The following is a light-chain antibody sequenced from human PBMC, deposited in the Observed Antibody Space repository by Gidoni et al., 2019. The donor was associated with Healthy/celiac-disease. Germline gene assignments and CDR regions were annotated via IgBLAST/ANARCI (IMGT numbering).Light chain of an antibody. CDR2: DAS. Sequence: EFVLTQSPATLSMSPGERATLSGRSSQSVSSYLAWYQQKPGQDPRLLIYDASNRATGIPARCSGGGSGTDFTLTISSLEPEDFAVYYCQQRSNWPPWTFGQGTKVEIK. V-gene: IGKV3-11*01. CDR3: QQRSNWPPWT. J-gene: IGKJ1*01. CDR1: QSVSSY.